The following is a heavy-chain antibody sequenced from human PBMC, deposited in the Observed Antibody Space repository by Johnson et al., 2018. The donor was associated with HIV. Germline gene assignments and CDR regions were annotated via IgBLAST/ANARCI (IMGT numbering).Heavy chain of an antibody. CDR3: TRCNYKVWSGSYDAFDI. Sequence: VQLVESGGGLVQPGGSLRLSCAASGFTVSYNYMSWVRQAPGKGLEWVANIKQDGSEKYYVDSVKGRFTISRDNAKNSVYLQMNGLRAEDTALYYCTRCNYKVWSGSYDAFDIWGQGTTVTVSS. CDR1: GFTVSYNY. J-gene: IGHJ3*02. CDR2: IKQDGSEK. D-gene: IGHD3-3*01. V-gene: IGHV3-7*05.